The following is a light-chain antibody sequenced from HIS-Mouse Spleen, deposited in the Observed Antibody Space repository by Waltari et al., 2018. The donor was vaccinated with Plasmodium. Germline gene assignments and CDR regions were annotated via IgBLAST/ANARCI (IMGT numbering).Light chain of an antibody. CDR1: QSVLYSSNNKNY. J-gene: IGKJ2*01. V-gene: IGKV4-1*01. CDR3: QQYYSTPYT. Sequence: DIVMTQSPDSLAVSLGVRATITCKSSQSVLYSSNNKNYLAWYQQKPGQPPKPLIYWASTRESGVPDRFSGSGSGTDFTLTISSLQAEDVAVYYCQQYYSTPYTFGQGTKLEIK. CDR2: WAS.